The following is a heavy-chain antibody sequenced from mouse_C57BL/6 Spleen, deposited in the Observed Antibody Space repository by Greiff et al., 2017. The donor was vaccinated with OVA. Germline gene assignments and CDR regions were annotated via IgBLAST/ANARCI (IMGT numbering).Heavy chain of an antibody. V-gene: IGHV1-55*01. J-gene: IGHJ4*01. Sequence: QVQLQQPGAELVKPGASVKMSCKASGYTFTSYWITWVKQRPGQGLEWIGDIYPGSGSTNYNGKFKSKATLTVDTSSSTAYMQLSSLTSEDSAVYYCAREYYDSYYAMDYWGQGTSVTVSS. CDR3: AREYYDSYYAMDY. D-gene: IGHD2-4*01. CDR2: IYPGSGST. CDR1: GYTFTSYW.